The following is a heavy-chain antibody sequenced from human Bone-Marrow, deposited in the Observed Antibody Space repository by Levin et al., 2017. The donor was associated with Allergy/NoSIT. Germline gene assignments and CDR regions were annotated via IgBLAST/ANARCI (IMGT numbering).Heavy chain of an antibody. J-gene: IGHJ4*02. CDR1: GGSISSSSYY. CDR3: ARQLRDIAAAVYLFDY. Sequence: SETLSLTCTVSGGSISSSSYYWGWIRQPPGKGLEWIGSIYYSGSTYYNPSLKSRVTISVDTSKNQFSLKLSSVTAADTAVYYCARQLRDIAAAVYLFDYWGQGTLVTVSS. CDR2: IYYSGST. V-gene: IGHV4-39*01. D-gene: IGHD6-13*01.